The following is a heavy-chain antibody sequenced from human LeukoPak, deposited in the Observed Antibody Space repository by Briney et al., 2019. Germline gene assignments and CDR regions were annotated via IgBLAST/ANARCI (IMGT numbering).Heavy chain of an antibody. CDR1: GGSISSGDYY. CDR3: ARDFSYGSGT. CDR2: IYYSGST. Sequence: SETLSLTCTVSGGSISSGDYYWSWIRQPPGKGLEWIGYIYYSGSTYYNLSLKSRVTISVDTSKNQFPLKLSSVTAADTAVYYCARDFSYGSGTWGQGTLVTVSS. D-gene: IGHD3-10*01. J-gene: IGHJ5*02. V-gene: IGHV4-30-4*08.